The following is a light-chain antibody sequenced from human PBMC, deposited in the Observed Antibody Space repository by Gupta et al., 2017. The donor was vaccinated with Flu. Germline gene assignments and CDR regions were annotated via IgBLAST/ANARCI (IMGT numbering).Light chain of an antibody. CDR3: KQGKHWPRT. CDR2: NVS. Sequence: DVVMTQSPLSLPVTLGQPASISCRSSQSLVYSDGVTYLNWFLQRPGQSPRRLIYNVSNRDSGVPDRFSGSGSGTDFTLKISRVEAEDVGVYYCKQGKHWPRTFGQGTKVEIK. J-gene: IGKJ1*01. CDR1: QSLVYSDGVTY. V-gene: IGKV2-30*01.